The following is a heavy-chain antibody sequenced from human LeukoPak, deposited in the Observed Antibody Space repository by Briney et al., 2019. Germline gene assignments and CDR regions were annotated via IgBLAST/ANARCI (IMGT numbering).Heavy chain of an antibody. CDR1: GFTFSDYY. CDR2: IDSAGSMI. V-gene: IGHV3-11*01. Sequence: AGGSLRLSCTASGFTFSDYYMSWIRQAPGKGLQWVSFIDSAGSMIYYADSVKGRFTISRDNAKNSLSLQMNSLRAEDTAVYYCARRVYNYFDPWGQGTLVTVSS. D-gene: IGHD6-13*01. CDR3: ARRVYNYFDP. J-gene: IGHJ5*02.